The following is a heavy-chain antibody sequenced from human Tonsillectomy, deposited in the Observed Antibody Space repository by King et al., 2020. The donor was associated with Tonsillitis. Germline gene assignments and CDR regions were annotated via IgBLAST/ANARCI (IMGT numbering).Heavy chain of an antibody. D-gene: IGHD2-21*02. CDR1: RFTFSSYV. J-gene: IGHJ6*02. CDR2: ISYDGSNK. Sequence: VQLVESGGGVVQPGRSLRLSCAASRFTFSSYVMHWVRQAPGKGLEWVAVISYDGSNKYYADSVKGRFTISRDNSKNMLYLQMNSLRVEDTAVYYCARDLTADLRGGYYYGMDVWGQGTTVTVSS. V-gene: IGHV3-30*04. CDR3: ARDLTADLRGGYYYGMDV.